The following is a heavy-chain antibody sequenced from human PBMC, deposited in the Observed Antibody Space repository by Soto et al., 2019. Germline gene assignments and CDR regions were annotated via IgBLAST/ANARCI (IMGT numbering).Heavy chain of an antibody. CDR2: MSPNGNNP. CDR1: GFTFSIYA. CDR3: AAGASFYCDTSRY. J-gene: IGHJ4*02. V-gene: IGHV3-30-3*01. D-gene: IGHD1-1*01. Sequence: GGSLRLSCAAPGFTFSIYALPWGPQAPGKALKWVAVMSPNGNNPYYANSVKGRFTISRDTSKSTLYLQITSLTPDTTAVYYGAAGASFYCDTSRYWGQGTLVTVSS.